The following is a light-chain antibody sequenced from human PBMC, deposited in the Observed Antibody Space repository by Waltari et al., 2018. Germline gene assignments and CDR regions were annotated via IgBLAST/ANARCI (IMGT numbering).Light chain of an antibody. V-gene: IGKV3-11*01. Sequence: EIVLTQSPVTLSVSPGDSATLSCRASQSVDTYLAWYQKQPGQAPRLLIYDASTRATGIPARFSGSGSGTDFTLTISSLEPEDFAVYYCQQRSSWFTFGGGTKVEV. CDR1: QSVDTY. J-gene: IGKJ4*01. CDR2: DAS. CDR3: QQRSSWFT.